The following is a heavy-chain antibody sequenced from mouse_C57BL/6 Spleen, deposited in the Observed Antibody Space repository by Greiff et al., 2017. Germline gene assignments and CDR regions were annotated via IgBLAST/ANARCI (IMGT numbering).Heavy chain of an antibody. CDR1: GFNIKNTY. Sequence: EVQLQQSVAELVRPGASVKLSCTASGFNIKNTYMHWVKQRPEQGLEWIGRIDPANGNTKYAPKFQGTAPITADTSSNTAYLQLSSLTSEDTAIYYCARITTVVDWYFDVWGTGTTVTVSS. J-gene: IGHJ1*03. CDR3: ARITTVVDWYFDV. D-gene: IGHD1-1*01. V-gene: IGHV14-3*01. CDR2: IDPANGNT.